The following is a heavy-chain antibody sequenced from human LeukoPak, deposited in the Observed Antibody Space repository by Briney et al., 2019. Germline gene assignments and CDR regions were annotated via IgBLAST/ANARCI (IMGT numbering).Heavy chain of an antibody. V-gene: IGHV1-18*01. D-gene: IGHD1-26*01. Sequence: GASVKVSCKASGYTFTIYGITWVRQAPGQGLEWMGWISAYKGNTNYAQKFQGRVTMTTDTSTSTVYMELRSLRSDDTAMYYCASRSGTYPYYFDYWGQGTLVTVSS. CDR1: GYTFTIYG. CDR3: ASRSGTYPYYFDY. CDR2: ISAYKGNT. J-gene: IGHJ4*02.